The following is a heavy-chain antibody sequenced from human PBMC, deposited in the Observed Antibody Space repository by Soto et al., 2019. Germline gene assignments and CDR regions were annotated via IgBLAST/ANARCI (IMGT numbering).Heavy chain of an antibody. Sequence: SETLSLTCTVSGGSIISGYWSWIRQPPGKGLEWIGYIPYSGNTNYNPSLKSRVTMSVDTPKNQFSLRLSSVTTADTAVYYCAGLRGYAGSPIDYWGQGTLVTVSS. CDR1: GGSIISGY. J-gene: IGHJ4*02. V-gene: IGHV4-59*01. CDR2: IPYSGNT. D-gene: IGHD2-15*01. CDR3: AGLRGYAGSPIDY.